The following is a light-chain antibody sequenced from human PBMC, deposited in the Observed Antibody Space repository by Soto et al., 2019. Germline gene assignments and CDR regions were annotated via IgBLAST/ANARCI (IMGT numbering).Light chain of an antibody. Sequence: EIVLTQSQAILSLSPGERATLSCRASQSVSSYLTWYQQKPGQAPSLLIYAASNRATGIPARFSGSGSGTDFALTISSLEPEAAAVYYCQQRIDWPITSGEGTTVEIK. CDR1: QSVSSY. J-gene: IGKJ4*01. CDR3: QQRIDWPIT. CDR2: AAS. V-gene: IGKV3-11*01.